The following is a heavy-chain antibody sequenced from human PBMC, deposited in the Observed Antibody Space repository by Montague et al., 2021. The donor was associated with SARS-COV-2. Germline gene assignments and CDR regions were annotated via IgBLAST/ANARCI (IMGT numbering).Heavy chain of an antibody. CDR3: AKDTATIRIAVALMDV. D-gene: IGHD6-19*01. Sequence: SLRLSCAASGFIFSNYAMTWVRQAPGKGLEWVSTMSGSGARRDYADSVKGRFTISRDSSKNTLYLQMNSLRVEDTAVYYCAKDTATIRIAVALMDVWGQGTTVIVSS. CDR1: GFIFSNYA. J-gene: IGHJ6*02. V-gene: IGHV3-23*01. CDR2: MSGSGARR.